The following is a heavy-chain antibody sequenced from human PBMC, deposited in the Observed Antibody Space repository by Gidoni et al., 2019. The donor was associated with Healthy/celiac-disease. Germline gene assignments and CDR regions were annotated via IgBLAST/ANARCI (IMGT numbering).Heavy chain of an antibody. CDR1: GFTFSSYR. D-gene: IGHD2-2*02. J-gene: IGHJ4*02. Sequence: EVKLVESGGGLVKPGGSLRLSCAASGFTFSSYRMNWVRQAPGKGLEWVSSISSSSSYIYYADSVKCRFTISRDNAKNSLYLQMNSLRAEDTAVYYCARERGGLGYCSSTSCYTDYWGQGTLVTVSS. CDR3: ARERGGLGYCSSTSCYTDY. V-gene: IGHV3-21*01. CDR2: ISSSSSYI.